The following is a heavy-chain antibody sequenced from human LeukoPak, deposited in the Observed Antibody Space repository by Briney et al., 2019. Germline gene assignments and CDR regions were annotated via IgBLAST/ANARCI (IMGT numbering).Heavy chain of an antibody. D-gene: IGHD5/OR15-5a*01. CDR3: AAMSSRFEYYFDY. J-gene: IGHJ4*02. V-gene: IGHV4-34*01. Sequence: SETLSLTCAVYGGSFSGYYWSWIRQPPGKGLQWIGNIHYSGSSYYNPSLKSRVTISVDTSRNIFSLKMHSVTAADTAVYYCAAMSSRFEYYFDYWGQGTLVPVSS. CDR2: IHYSGSS. CDR1: GGSFSGYY.